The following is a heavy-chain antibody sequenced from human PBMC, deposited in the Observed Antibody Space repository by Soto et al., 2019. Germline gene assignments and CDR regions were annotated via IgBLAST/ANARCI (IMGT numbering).Heavy chain of an antibody. J-gene: IGHJ6*02. CDR3: ARDAGYCGGGSCYDYSYGMDV. Sequence: EVQLVESGGGLVQPGGSLRLSCAVSGFTFSSYSMNWVRQAPGKGLEWVSYISSSSNTIYYADSVKGRFTISRDNAKKSLYLQMNSLRAEDTALYYCARDAGYCGGGSCYDYSYGMDVWGQGTTVTVPS. D-gene: IGHD2-15*01. V-gene: IGHV3-48*01. CDR1: GFTFSSYS. CDR2: ISSSSNTI.